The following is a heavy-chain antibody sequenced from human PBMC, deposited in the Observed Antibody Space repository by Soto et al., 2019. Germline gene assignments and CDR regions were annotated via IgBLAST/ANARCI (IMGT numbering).Heavy chain of an antibody. D-gene: IGHD5-18*01. V-gene: IGHV1-58*01. CDR1: GFTFTSSA. CDR2: IVVGSGNT. Sequence: QMQLVQSGPEVKKPGTSVKVSCKASGFTFTSSAVQWVRQARGQRLEWIGWIVVGSGNTNYAQKFQERVTITRDMSTSTAYMELSSLRSEDTAVYYCAAGELDSYGSSYYYGMDVWGQGTTVTVSS. CDR3: AAGELDSYGSSYYYGMDV. J-gene: IGHJ6*02.